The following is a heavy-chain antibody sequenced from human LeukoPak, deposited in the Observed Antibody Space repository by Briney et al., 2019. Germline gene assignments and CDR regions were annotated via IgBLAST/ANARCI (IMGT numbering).Heavy chain of an antibody. J-gene: IGHJ4*02. CDR1: GYSFTSYW. V-gene: IGHV5-51*01. D-gene: IGHD4-11*01. CDR2: LYPGDSDT. Sequence: GESLKISCKGSGYSFTSYWIGWARQMPGKGLEGMGILYPGDSDTRYSSSCQGQVTMSADKSISTPYLQRRSLKASGTAMYYCARLNDYSSYVYGWGQGSLVTVSS. CDR3: ARLNDYSSYVYG.